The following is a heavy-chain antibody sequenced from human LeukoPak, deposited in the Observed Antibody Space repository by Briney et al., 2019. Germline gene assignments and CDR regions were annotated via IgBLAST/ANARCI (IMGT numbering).Heavy chain of an antibody. J-gene: IGHJ5*02. Sequence: ASVKVSCKASGYTFTSYDINWVRQATGQGFEWMGWMNPNSGNTGYAQKFQGRVTMTRNTSISTAYMELSSLRSEDTAVYYCARGGPTPPLLLWFGELSPTNWFDPWGQGTLVTVSS. CDR1: GYTFTSYD. V-gene: IGHV1-8*01. D-gene: IGHD3-10*01. CDR2: MNPNSGNT. CDR3: ARGGPTPPLLLWFGELSPTNWFDP.